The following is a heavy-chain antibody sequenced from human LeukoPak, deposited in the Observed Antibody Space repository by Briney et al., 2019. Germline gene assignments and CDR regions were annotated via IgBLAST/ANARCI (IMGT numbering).Heavy chain of an antibody. CDR1: DGSIRTYY. J-gene: IGHJ1*01. CDR3: ATNKGWAEAD. CDR2: IYYRGDI. D-gene: IGHD6-19*01. V-gene: IGHV4-59*03. Sequence: PSETLSLTCSVSDGSIRTYYWSWIRQSPGQGLEWIGNIYYRGDINYNPSLKSRVIISIDTSKNQFSLKVTSLTAADTAAYYCATNKGWAEADWGQGTLVIVSS.